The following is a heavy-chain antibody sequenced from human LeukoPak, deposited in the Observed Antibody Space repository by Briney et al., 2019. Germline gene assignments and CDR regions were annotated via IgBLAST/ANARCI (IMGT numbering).Heavy chain of an antibody. CDR2: ITGSASRI. CDR3: ARDVGQLVPKGGDY. Sequence: PGGSLRLSCAASGFTFSSYWMSWVRQAPGKGLEWVSYITGSASRIFYAASVKGRFTISRDNAKNSLYLQMSSLRVEDTAIYYCARDVGQLVPKGGDYWGQGTLVTVSS. J-gene: IGHJ4*02. V-gene: IGHV3-48*04. D-gene: IGHD6-13*01. CDR1: GFTFSSYW.